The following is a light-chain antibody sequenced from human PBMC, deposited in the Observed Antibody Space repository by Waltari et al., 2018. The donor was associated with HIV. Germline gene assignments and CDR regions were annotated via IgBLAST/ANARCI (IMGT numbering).Light chain of an antibody. CDR1: SSDVGGYTY. CDR3: SSYAGSNKLV. J-gene: IGLJ2*01. V-gene: IGLV2-8*01. CDR2: EVT. Sequence: QSARTQPPSASGSPGQSVTISCTGTSSDVGGYTYVSWYQHHPGNAPNLIIYEVTDRPSVVPDRFSGSKSGNTASLTVSGLQAEDEADYYCSSYAGSNKLVFGGGTKLTVV.